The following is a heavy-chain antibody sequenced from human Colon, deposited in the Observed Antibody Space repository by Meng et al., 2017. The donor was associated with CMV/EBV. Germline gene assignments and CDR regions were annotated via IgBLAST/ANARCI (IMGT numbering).Heavy chain of an antibody. CDR1: GFTFSDYY. CDR2: ISSSGSTI. V-gene: IGHV3-11*04. Sequence: GESLKISCAASGFTFSDYYMSWIRQAPGKGLEWVSYISSSGSTIYYADSVKGRFTISRDNAKNSLYLQMNSLRAEDTAVYYCMRDLLPIRLIPAAQDYWGQGTLVTVSS. D-gene: IGHD2-2*01. J-gene: IGHJ4*02. CDR3: MRDLLPIRLIPAAQDY.